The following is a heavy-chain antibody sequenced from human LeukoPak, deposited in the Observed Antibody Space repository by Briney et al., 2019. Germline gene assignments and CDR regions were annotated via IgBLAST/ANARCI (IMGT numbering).Heavy chain of an antibody. CDR2: ISTYNGKT. J-gene: IGHJ5*02. CDR1: GYDFPSYG. CDR3: ARDDSVWGLRYMGGFDL. V-gene: IGHV1-18*01. Sequence: ASVKVSCKASGYDFPSYGINWVRQAPGQGLEWLGRISTYNGKTDYQPRLQGRVIMTRDSSTTTAYLELRSLRSDDTAVYYCARDDSVWGLRYMGGFDLWGQGTLVTVSS. D-gene: IGHD3-16*01.